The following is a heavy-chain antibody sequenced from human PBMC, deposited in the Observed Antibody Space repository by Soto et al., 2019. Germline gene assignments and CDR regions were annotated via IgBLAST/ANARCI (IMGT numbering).Heavy chain of an antibody. D-gene: IGHD2-15*01. CDR3: ARALDIVAVVAATPPPGFNYYMDV. CDR1: GGSFSGYY. V-gene: IGHV4-34*01. J-gene: IGHJ6*03. Sequence: SETLSLTCAVYGGSFSGYYWYWIRQPPGKGLEWIGEINHSGSTNYNPSLKSRVTISVDTSKNQFSLKLSSVTAADTAMYYCARALDIVAVVAATPPPGFNYYMDVWGKGTTVTVSS. CDR2: INHSGST.